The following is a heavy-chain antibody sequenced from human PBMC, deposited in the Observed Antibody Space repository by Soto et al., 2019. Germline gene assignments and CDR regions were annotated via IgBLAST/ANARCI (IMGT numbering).Heavy chain of an antibody. CDR2: IYYIGNT. V-gene: IGHV4-39*01. CDR1: NGSISSRSSY. J-gene: IGHJ4*02. D-gene: IGHD4-17*01. Sequence: QLQLQESGTGLVKPSETLSLTCIVSNGSISSRSSYWGRIRQTPGKGLEWIGSIYYIGNTYYNPSLKSRITISIDTSKTQFSLKTNCVTAADTAVYFCGGQDYGAKGYYFENWGQGALVTGSS. CDR3: GGQDYGAKGYYFEN.